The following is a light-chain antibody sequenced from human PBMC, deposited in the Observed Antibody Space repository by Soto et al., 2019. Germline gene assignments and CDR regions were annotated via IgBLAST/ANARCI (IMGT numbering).Light chain of an antibody. CDR2: DAS. CDR3: QQYYNWPRT. V-gene: IGKV3-11*01. J-gene: IGKJ1*01. Sequence: EIVLRQSPATLSLSRGERATLSCRASQSVSSYLAWYQQKPGQAPRLLIYDASNRATGIPARFSGSGSGTDFTLTISSLEPEDFAVYYCQQYYNWPRTFGQGTKVDIK. CDR1: QSVSSY.